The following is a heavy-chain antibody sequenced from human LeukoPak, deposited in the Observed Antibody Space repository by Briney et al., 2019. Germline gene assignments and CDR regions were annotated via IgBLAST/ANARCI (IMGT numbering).Heavy chain of an antibody. V-gene: IGHV1-46*01. CDR3: ARSGPESYGDYVSMDY. Sequence: ASVKVSCKVSGYTLTEISMHWVRQAPGQGLEWMGIINPSGGSTSYAQKFQGRVTMTRDTSTSAVYMELSSLRSEDTAVYYCARSGPESYGDYVSMDYWGQGTLVTVSS. CDR2: INPSGGST. D-gene: IGHD4-17*01. CDR1: GYTLTEIS. J-gene: IGHJ4*02.